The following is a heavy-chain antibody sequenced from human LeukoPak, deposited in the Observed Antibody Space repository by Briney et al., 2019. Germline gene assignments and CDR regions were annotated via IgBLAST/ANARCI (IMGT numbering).Heavy chain of an antibody. CDR1: GFTVSSNY. J-gene: IGHJ5*02. V-gene: IGHV3-53*01. D-gene: IGHD4-17*01. Sequence: GGSLRLSCAASGFTVSSNYMSWVRQAPGKGLEWVSVIYSSGSTYYADSVKGRFTISRDNSKNTLYLQMNSLRAEDTAVYYCARGTVTTGSGYNWFDPWGQGTLVTVSS. CDR3: ARGTVTTGSGYNWFDP. CDR2: IYSSGST.